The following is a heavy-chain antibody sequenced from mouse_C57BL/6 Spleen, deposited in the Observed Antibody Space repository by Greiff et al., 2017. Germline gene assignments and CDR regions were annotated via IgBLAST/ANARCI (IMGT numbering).Heavy chain of an antibody. CDR3: ARDAHYAMDY. V-gene: IGHV1-82*01. Sequence: VKLQESGPELVKPGASVKISCKASGYAFSSSWMNWVKQRPGKGLEWIGRIYPGDGDTNYNGKFKGKATLTADKSSSTAYMQLSSLTSEDSAVYFCARDAHYAMDYWGQGTSVTVSS. J-gene: IGHJ4*01. CDR1: GYAFSSSW. CDR2: IYPGDGDT.